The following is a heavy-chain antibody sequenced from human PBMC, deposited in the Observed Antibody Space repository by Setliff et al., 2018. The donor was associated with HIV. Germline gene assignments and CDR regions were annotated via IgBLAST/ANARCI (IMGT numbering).Heavy chain of an antibody. CDR2: INTDGSST. V-gene: IGHV3-74*01. CDR3: ARARGTRVLPSAGYFYYMAV. J-gene: IGHJ6*03. Sequence: GGSLRLSCAASGFTFSTTWMYWVRQAPGKGLVWVSRINTDGSSTTYADSVKGRFTISRDNAKNTLYLQMNSLRAEDTAVYYCARARGTRVLPSAGYFYYMAVWGKGTTVTVSS. CDR1: GFTFSTTW. D-gene: IGHD1-1*01.